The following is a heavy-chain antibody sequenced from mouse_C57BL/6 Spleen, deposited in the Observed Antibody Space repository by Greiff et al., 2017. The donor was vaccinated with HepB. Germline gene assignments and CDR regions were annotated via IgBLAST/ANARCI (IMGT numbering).Heavy chain of an antibody. Sequence: EVQVVESGGGLVKPGGSLKLSCAASGFTFSDYGMHWVRQAPEKGLEWVAYISSGSSTIYYADTVKGRFTISRDNAKNTLFLQMTSLRSEDTAMYYCARRGNYGSSLYAMDYWGQGTSVTVSS. J-gene: IGHJ4*01. D-gene: IGHD1-1*01. V-gene: IGHV5-17*01. CDR3: ARRGNYGSSLYAMDY. CDR2: ISSGSSTI. CDR1: GFTFSDYG.